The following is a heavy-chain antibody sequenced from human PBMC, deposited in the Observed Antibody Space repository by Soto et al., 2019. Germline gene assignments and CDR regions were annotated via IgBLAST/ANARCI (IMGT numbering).Heavy chain of an antibody. J-gene: IGHJ4*02. CDR1: GGSFSGYY. V-gene: IGHV4-34*01. CDR3: ARDKITGLFDY. D-gene: IGHD2-8*02. Sequence: ETLSLTCAVYGGSFSGYYWTWIRQPPGTGPEWIGEINHSGSTNYNPSLKRRVTISVDTSKNQFSLKLTTVTAADTAVYYCARDKITGLFDYWGQGTLVTVSS. CDR2: INHSGST.